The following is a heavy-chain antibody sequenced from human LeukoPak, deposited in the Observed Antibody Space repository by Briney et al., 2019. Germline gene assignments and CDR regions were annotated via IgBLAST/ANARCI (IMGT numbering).Heavy chain of an antibody. Sequence: SETLSLTCTVSGGSISSGGYYWSWIRQHPGTGLEWLGYIYYSGSTYYNPSLKSRVTISVDTSKNQFSLKLSSVTAADTAVYYCARDRGDSSGYYSSHYYYYGMDVWGQGTTVTVSS. CDR1: GGSISSGGYY. CDR3: ARDRGDSSGYYSSHYYYYGMDV. V-gene: IGHV4-31*03. D-gene: IGHD3-22*01. CDR2: IYYSGST. J-gene: IGHJ6*02.